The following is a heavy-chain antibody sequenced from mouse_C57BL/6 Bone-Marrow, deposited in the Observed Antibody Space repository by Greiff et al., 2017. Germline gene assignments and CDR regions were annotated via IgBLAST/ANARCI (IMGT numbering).Heavy chain of an antibody. CDR2: IYPRSGNT. CDR1: GYTFTSYG. V-gene: IGHV1-81*01. CDR3: ANHLLSAGFAY. J-gene: IGHJ3*01. D-gene: IGHD2-10*01. Sequence: QVQLQQSGAELVRPGASVKLSCKASGYTFTSYGISWVKQRPGQGLEWIGEIYPRSGNTYYNEKFKGKATLTTDKSSSTAYMELRSLTSEDSAIYFWANHLLSAGFAYWGQGTLVTVSA.